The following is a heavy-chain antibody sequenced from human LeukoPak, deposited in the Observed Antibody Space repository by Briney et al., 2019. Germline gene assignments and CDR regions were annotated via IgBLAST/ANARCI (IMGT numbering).Heavy chain of an antibody. Sequence: GGSLRLSCAASGFTFSSYSMNWVRQAPGKGLEWVSYISSSGSTIYYADSVKGRFTISRDNAKNSLYLQMNSLRAEDTAVYYCARGEGYGGKPYYYYMDVWGKGTTVTVSS. CDR3: ARGEGYGGKPYYYYMDV. CDR2: ISSSGSTI. V-gene: IGHV3-48*04. CDR1: GFTFSSYS. J-gene: IGHJ6*03. D-gene: IGHD4-23*01.